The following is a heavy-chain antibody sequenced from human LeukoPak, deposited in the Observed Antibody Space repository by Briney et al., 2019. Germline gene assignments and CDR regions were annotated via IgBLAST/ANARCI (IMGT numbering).Heavy chain of an antibody. J-gene: IGHJ6*02. CDR2: IKQDGSEK. V-gene: IGHV3-7*01. CDR3: AREAFRYYDFWSGYFGMDV. CDR1: GFTFSSYW. Sequence: PGGSLRLSCAASGFTFSSYWMSWVRQAPGKGLEWVANIKQDGSEKYYVDSVKGRFTISRDNDKNSLYLQMNSLRAEDTAVYYCAREAFRYYDFWSGYFGMDVWGQGTTVTVSS. D-gene: IGHD3-3*01.